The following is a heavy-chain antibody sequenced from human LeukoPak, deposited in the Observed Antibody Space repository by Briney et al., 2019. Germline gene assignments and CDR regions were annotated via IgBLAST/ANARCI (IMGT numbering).Heavy chain of an antibody. D-gene: IGHD6-13*01. CDR1: GYTFTSYA. J-gene: IGHJ6*02. CDR2: INTNTGNP. Sequence: ASVKVSCKASGYTFTSYAMNWVRQAPGQGLEWMGWINTNTGNPTYAQGFTGRFVFSLDTSVSTAYLQISSLKAEDTAVYYCARYSSSSRWNYYYGMDVWGQGTTVTVSS. CDR3: ARYSSSSRWNYYYGMDV. V-gene: IGHV7-4-1*02.